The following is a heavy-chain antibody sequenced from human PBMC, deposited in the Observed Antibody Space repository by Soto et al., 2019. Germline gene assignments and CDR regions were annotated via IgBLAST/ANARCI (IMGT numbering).Heavy chain of an antibody. D-gene: IGHD5-12*01. V-gene: IGHV3-11*06. CDR3: ARHSRDGYDPYDY. J-gene: IGHJ4*02. Sequence: GGSLRLSCAASGFIFGNSYMSWIRQAPGKGLEWVSKISSSGSYIIYADSVRGRFTISRDNAEDSLFLQMNNLRAEDTAVYYCARHSRDGYDPYDYWGQGTLVTVSS. CDR1: GFIFGNSY. CDR2: ISSSGSYI.